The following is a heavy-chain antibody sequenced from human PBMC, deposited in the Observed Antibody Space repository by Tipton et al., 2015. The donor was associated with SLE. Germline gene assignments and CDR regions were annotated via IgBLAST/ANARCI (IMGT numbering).Heavy chain of an antibody. J-gene: IGHJ2*01. CDR2: ISSSSSYI. Sequence: SLRLSCAASGFTFSDYYMSWIRQAPGKGLEWVSSISSSSSYIYYADSVKGRFTISRDNAKNSLYRQMNSLRAEDTAVYYCARGAYDTDVGPPRYFDLWGRGTLVTVSS. D-gene: IGHD5-12*01. V-gene: IGHV3-11*06. CDR1: GFTFSDYY. CDR3: ARGAYDTDVGPPRYFDL.